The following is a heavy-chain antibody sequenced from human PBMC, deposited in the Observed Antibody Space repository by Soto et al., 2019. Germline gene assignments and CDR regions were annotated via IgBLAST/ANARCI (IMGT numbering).Heavy chain of an antibody. CDR3: VKDALTAVAFYFDY. D-gene: IGHD6-19*01. J-gene: IGHJ4*01. V-gene: IGHV3-9*01. CDR1: GFKFDDYG. CDR2: LSKDSPSI. Sequence: EVQLVESGGGLIQPGGSLRLSCVASGFKFDDYGMHWVRHTPGKGLEWIAGLSKDSPSISYGASMKGRFTISRDNAKNSLYLQLNSPRPEDTALYYCVKDALTAVAFYFDYWGRGALVTVSS.